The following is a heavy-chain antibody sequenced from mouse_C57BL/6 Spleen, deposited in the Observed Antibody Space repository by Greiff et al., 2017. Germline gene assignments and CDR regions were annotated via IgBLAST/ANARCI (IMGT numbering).Heavy chain of an antibody. CDR3: TREGYDYFYYAMDY. D-gene: IGHD2-4*01. Sequence: VQLQQSGTVLARPGASVTMSCKTSGYTFTSYWMHWVKQRPGQGLEWIGAIYPGNSDTSYNQKFKGKAKLTAVTSASTAYMELSSLTNEDSAVYYCTREGYDYFYYAMDYWGQGTSVTVSS. CDR2: IYPGNSDT. CDR1: GYTFTSYW. J-gene: IGHJ4*01. V-gene: IGHV1-5*01.